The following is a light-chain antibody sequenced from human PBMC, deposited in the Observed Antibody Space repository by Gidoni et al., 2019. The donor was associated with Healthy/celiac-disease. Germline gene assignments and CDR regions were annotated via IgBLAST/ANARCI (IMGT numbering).Light chain of an antibody. CDR3: QQYDNLPYT. CDR1: QDISNY. J-gene: IGKJ2*01. CDR2: DAS. Sequence: DIPLTPSTSSLSASVGARVTITCQASQDISNYLNWYQQKPGKAPKLLIYDASNLETGVPSRFSGSGSGTDFTFPISSLQPEDIATYYCQQYDNLPYTFGQGTKLEIK. V-gene: IGKV1-33*01.